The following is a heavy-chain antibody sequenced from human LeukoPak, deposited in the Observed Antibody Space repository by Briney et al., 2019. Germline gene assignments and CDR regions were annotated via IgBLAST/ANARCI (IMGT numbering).Heavy chain of an antibody. D-gene: IGHD4-17*01. J-gene: IGHJ3*02. CDR1: GGSISSSSYY. CDR2: IYYSGST. V-gene: IGHV4-39*07. Sequence: PSETLSLTCTVSGGSISSSSYYWGWIRQPPGKGLEWIGSIYYSGSTYYNPSLKSRVTISVDTSKNQFSLKLSSVTAADTAVYYCQATTVATSRWGDAFDIWGQGTMVTVSS. CDR3: QATTVATSRWGDAFDI.